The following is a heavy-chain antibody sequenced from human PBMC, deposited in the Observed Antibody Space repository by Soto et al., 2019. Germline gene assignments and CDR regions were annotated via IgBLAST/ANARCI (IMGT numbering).Heavy chain of an antibody. J-gene: IGHJ4*02. D-gene: IGHD5-18*01. CDR2: IHGDGGKI. V-gene: IGHV3-7*01. CDR3: ARDFYGGYTYGPGDY. CDR1: GFMFSAYW. Sequence: ESGGGLVQPGGSLRLSCAASGFMFSAYWMSWVRQAPGKGLEWVANIHGDGGKIYYVDSVKGRFTISRDNAKRSLYLQMKSLRAEDTAVYYCARDFYGGYTYGPGDYWGQGALVAVSS.